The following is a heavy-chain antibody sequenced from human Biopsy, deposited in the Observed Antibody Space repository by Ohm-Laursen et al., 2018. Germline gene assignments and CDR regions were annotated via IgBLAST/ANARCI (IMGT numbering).Heavy chain of an antibody. D-gene: IGHD1-26*01. CDR2: IYYSGST. Sequence: SDTLSLTCTVSGDSLSSGPDNWSWIRQPPGQGLEWIGYIYYSGSTNYNPSLKSRVTISVDRSKNHFSLELSSVTAADTAVYYCARVGVGAPSIDYFDSWGQGALVTVSS. CDR1: GDSLSSGPDN. V-gene: IGHV4-61*03. CDR3: ARVGVGAPSIDYFDS. J-gene: IGHJ4*02.